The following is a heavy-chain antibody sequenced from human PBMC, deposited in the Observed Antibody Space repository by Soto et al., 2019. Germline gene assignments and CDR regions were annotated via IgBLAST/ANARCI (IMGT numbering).Heavy chain of an antibody. CDR2: IYYSGST. CDR3: ARVVGFAVAGTGGAFDI. D-gene: IGHD6-19*01. J-gene: IGHJ3*02. Sequence: QVQLQESGPGLVKPSQTLSLTCTVSGGSISSGDYYWSWIRQPPGKGLEWIGYIYYSGSTYYNPSLKSRVTISVDTSKHQFSLKLSSVTAADTAVYYCARVVGFAVAGTGGAFDIWGQGTMVTVSS. V-gene: IGHV4-30-4*01. CDR1: GGSISSGDYY.